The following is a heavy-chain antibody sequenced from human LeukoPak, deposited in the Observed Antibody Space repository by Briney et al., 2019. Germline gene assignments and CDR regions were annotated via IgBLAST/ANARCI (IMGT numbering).Heavy chain of an antibody. V-gene: IGHV4-34*01. CDR2: INHSGST. Sequence: SETLSLTCAVYGGSLSGYYWSWIRQPPGKGLEWIGEINHSGSTNYNPSLKSRVTISVDTSKNQFSLKLSSVTAADTAVYYCARGVRYCTNGVCRPPFFDYWGQGTLVTVSS. J-gene: IGHJ4*02. CDR1: GGSLSGYY. D-gene: IGHD2-8*01. CDR3: ARGVRYCTNGVCRPPFFDY.